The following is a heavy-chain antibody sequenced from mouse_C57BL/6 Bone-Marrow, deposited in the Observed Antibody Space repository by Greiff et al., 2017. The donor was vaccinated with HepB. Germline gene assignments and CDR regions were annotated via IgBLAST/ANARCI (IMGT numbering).Heavy chain of an antibody. D-gene: IGHD2-4*01. J-gene: IGHJ4*01. Sequence: EVQRVESEGGLVQPGSSMKLSCTASGFTFSAYYMAWVRQVPEKGLEWVANINYDGSSTYYLDSLKSRFIISSDTAKNILYLQMSSLKSEDTATYYCARWGLRRGYAMDYWGQGTSVTVSS. CDR3: ARWGLRRGYAMDY. CDR1: GFTFSAYY. CDR2: INYDGSST. V-gene: IGHV5-16*01.